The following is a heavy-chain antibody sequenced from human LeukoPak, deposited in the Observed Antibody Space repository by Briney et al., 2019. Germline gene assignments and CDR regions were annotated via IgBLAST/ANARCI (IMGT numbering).Heavy chain of an antibody. CDR2: ISSSGSTI. CDR3: ARNYDFWSGAATDY. Sequence: GGSLRLSCAASGFTFSDYYMSWIRQAPGKGLEWVSYISSSGSTIYYADSVKGLFTISRDNAKNSLYLQMNSLRAEDTAVYYCARNYDFWSGAATDYWGQGTLVTVSS. V-gene: IGHV3-11*01. D-gene: IGHD3-3*01. J-gene: IGHJ4*02. CDR1: GFTFSDYY.